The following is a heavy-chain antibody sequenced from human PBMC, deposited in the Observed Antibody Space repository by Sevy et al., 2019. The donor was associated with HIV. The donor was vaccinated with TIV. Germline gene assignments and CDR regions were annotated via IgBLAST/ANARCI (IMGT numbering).Heavy chain of an antibody. J-gene: IGHJ6*02. Sequence: GESLKISCKGSLYSSSNYWIGWVRQMPGKGLEWMGIIYPSDSDTRYSPSFQGQVTISADKSINTAYLQWSSLKASDTAMYYCARGARGTLPAYYYYGMDVWGQGTMVTVSS. CDR1: LYSSSNYW. V-gene: IGHV5-51*01. D-gene: IGHD1-1*01. CDR2: IYPSDSDT. CDR3: ARGARGTLPAYYYYGMDV.